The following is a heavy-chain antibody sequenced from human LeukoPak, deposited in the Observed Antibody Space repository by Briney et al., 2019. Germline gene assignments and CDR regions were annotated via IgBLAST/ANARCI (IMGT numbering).Heavy chain of an antibody. V-gene: IGHV3-21*01. J-gene: IGHJ4*02. CDR1: GFTFSSYS. Sequence: GGSLRLSCAASGFTFSSYSMNWVRQTPGKGLEWVSSISSSSSYIYYADSVKGRFTISRDNAKNSLYLQMNSLRAEDTAVYYCARDKLSRRSSSGPPDYWGQGTLVTVSS. D-gene: IGHD6-6*01. CDR3: ARDKLSRRSSSGPPDY. CDR2: ISSSSSYI.